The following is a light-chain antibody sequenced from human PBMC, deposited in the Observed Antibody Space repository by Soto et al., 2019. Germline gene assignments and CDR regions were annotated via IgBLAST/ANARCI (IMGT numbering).Light chain of an antibody. CDR3: KSYAGSNTYV. Sequence: QSALTQPPSASGSPGQSVTISCTGTKNDIGVYDFVSWYQHHPGKAPRLLIYDVVQRPSGVPDRFSGSKSGNTASLTVSGLQAADEADYFCKSYAGSNTYVFGSGTKLTVL. V-gene: IGLV2-8*01. CDR2: DVV. CDR1: KNDIGVYDF. J-gene: IGLJ1*01.